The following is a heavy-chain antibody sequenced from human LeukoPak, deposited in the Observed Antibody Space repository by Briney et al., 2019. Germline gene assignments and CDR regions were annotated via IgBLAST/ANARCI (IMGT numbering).Heavy chain of an antibody. J-gene: IGHJ4*02. CDR3: AAVDYGDY. Sequence: GASVKVSCKASGYTFTSYAMQWVRQAPGQRLEWMGWINGGNDNTKYSEKFQGRVTFTKDTSASTAYMELSSLRSEDTAVYYCAAVDYGDYWGQGTLVTVSS. CDR1: GYTFTSYA. D-gene: IGHD3-16*01. V-gene: IGHV1-3*01. CDR2: INGGNDNT.